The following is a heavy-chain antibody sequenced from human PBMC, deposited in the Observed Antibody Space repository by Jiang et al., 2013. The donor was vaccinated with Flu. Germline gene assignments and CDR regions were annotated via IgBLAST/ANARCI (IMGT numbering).Heavy chain of an antibody. D-gene: IGHD7-27*01. V-gene: IGHV1-46*01. CDR3: ARNVASGFDY. Sequence: SVKVSCKASGYTFTTYYIHWVRQAPGQGLEWMGFINPSADSTSYAQKFQGRITMTRDTSTSTVYMELSSLRSEDTAVYYCARNVASGFDYWGQGTLVTVSS. CDR2: INPSADST. CDR1: GYTFTTYY. J-gene: IGHJ4*02.